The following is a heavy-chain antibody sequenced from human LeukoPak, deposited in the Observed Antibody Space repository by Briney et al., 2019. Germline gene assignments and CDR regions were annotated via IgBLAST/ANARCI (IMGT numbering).Heavy chain of an antibody. CDR2: INPNSGGT. V-gene: IGHV1-2*06. CDR3: TRAGISATDY. Sequence: GASVKVSCKASGGTFSSYAISWVRQAPGQGLEWMGRINPNSGGTNYAQKFQGRVTMTRDTSISTAYMELSRLRSDDTAVYYCTRAGISATDYWGQGTLVTVSS. D-gene: IGHD1-20*01. CDR1: GGTFSSYA. J-gene: IGHJ4*02.